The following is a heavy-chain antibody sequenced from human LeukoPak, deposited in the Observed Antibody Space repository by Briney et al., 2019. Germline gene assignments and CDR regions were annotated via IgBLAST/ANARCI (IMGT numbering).Heavy chain of an antibody. V-gene: IGHV3-23*01. CDR3: AKVEYYDSSGYFDS. J-gene: IGHJ4*02. CDR2: ISGSGGST. CDR1: EFTFSSCA. Sequence: GGSLRLSCAASEFTFSSCAMSWVRQAPGKGLEWVSAISGSGGSTYYADSVKGRFTISRDNSKNTLYLQMNSLRAEDTAVYYCAKVEYYDSSGYFDSWGQGTLVTVSS. D-gene: IGHD3-22*01.